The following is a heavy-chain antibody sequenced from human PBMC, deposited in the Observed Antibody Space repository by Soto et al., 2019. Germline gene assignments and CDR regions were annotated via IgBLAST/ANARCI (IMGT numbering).Heavy chain of an antibody. CDR3: AKDRRAGGNYGFYSDC. J-gene: IGHJ4*02. V-gene: IGHV3-23*01. CDR2: SSATGAGT. Sequence: EVQLLESGGGLVQPGGSLRLSCAASGFTFSSYGMTWVSQAPGKGLEWVSFSSATGAGTYYADSVKGRFTISRDNSKNALYLQMTGLRADDTAVYYCAKDRRAGGNYGFYSDCWGQGALVIVSS. CDR1: GFTFSSYG. D-gene: IGHD1-7*01.